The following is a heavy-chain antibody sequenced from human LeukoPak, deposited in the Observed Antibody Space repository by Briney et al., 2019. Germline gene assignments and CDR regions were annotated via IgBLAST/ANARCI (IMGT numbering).Heavy chain of an antibody. CDR1: GFTFSSYS. V-gene: IGHV3-21*01. J-gene: IGHJ4*02. D-gene: IGHD2-15*01. CDR3: ARDTRRVVVAANDY. CDR2: ISSSSSYI. Sequence: GGSLSLSCAASGFTFSSYSMTWVRQAPGKGLEWVSSISSSSSYIYYADSVKGRFTISRDNAKNSLYLQMNSLRAEDTAVYYCARDTRRVVVAANDYWGQGTLVTVSS.